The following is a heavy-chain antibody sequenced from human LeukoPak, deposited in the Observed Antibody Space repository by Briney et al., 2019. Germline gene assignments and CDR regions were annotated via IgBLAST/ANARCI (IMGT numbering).Heavy chain of an antibody. V-gene: IGHV4-59*01. CDR2: IYYSGST. CDR1: GGSISSYY. Sequence: PSETLSLTCTVSGGSISSYYWSWIRQPPGKGLEWIGYIYYSGSTNYNPSLKSRVTISVDTSKNQFSLKLSSVTAADTAVYYCARGAVVPSKYYYGMDVWGQGTTVTVSS. CDR3: ARGAVVPSKYYYGMDV. D-gene: IGHD4-23*01. J-gene: IGHJ6*02.